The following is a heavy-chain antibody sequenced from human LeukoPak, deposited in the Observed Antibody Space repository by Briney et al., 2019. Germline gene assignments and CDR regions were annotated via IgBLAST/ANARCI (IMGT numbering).Heavy chain of an antibody. CDR2: VDPKSGGT. J-gene: IGHJ4*02. V-gene: IGHV1-2*02. D-gene: IGHD3-10*02. Sequence: ASVKVSCKASGYTFTIYYIHWARQIPGQGLEWMGWVDPKSGGTNYAQRLQGRFALTRDTTISTVYMELSNLRSDDTAVYYCGRDVRHTYDYWGQGTLVTVSS. CDR3: GRDVRHTYDY. CDR1: GYTFTIYY.